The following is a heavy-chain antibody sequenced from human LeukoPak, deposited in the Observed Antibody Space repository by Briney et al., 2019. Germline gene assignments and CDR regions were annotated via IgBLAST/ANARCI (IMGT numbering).Heavy chain of an antibody. CDR1: GFTFSSYA. D-gene: IGHD3-10*01. V-gene: IGHV3-23*01. J-gene: IGHJ6*03. Sequence: RSGGSLRLSCAASGFTFSSYAMTRVRQAPGKGLEWVAEISGSGDNTNYADSVKGRFTISRDNAKNSLYLQMNSLRAEDTAVYYCARDRKGYGSGSHYMDVWGKGTTVTVSS. CDR3: ARDRKGYGSGSHYMDV. CDR2: ISGSGDNT.